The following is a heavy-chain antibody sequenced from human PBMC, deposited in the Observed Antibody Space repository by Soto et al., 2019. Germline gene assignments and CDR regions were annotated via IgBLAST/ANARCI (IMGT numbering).Heavy chain of an antibody. CDR1: GYTFTGYY. D-gene: IGHD2-15*01. CDR3: ARDGAVVVAATLGTNYYYYYGMDV. J-gene: IGHJ6*02. Sequence: ASVKVSCKASGYTFTGYYMHWVRQAPGQGLEWMGWTNPNSGGTNYAQKFQGRVTMTRDASISTAYMELSRLRSDDTAVYYCARDGAVVVAATLGTNYYYYYGMDVWGQGTTVTVSS. CDR2: TNPNSGGT. V-gene: IGHV1-2*02.